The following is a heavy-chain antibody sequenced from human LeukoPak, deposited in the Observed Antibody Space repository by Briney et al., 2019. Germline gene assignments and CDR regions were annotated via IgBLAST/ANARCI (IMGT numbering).Heavy chain of an antibody. V-gene: IGHV3-30*03. CDR3: ATSLPPY. CDR1: GFIFSSYS. Sequence: GGSLRLSCAASGFIFSSYSMSWVRQAPGKGLEWVAVISYDGSNKYYADSVKGRFTISRDNSKNTLYLQMNSLRAEDTAVYYCATSLPPYWGQGTLVTVSS. CDR2: ISYDGSNK. J-gene: IGHJ4*02.